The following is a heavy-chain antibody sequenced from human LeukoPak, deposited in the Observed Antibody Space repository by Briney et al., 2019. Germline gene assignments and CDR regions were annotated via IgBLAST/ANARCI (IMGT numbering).Heavy chain of an antibody. CDR1: GGSLLSHY. V-gene: IGHV4-59*11. D-gene: IGHD6-13*01. J-gene: IGHJ4*02. CDR3: ARLSSSWFGGFFDY. CDR2: IYYSGST. Sequence: SETLSLTCTVSGGSLLSHYWSWIRQPPGKGWEWIGYIYYSGSTDYNPSLKSRVTISVDTSKNQFSLRLSSVPAADTAVYYCARLSSSWFGGFFDYWGQGTLVTVSS.